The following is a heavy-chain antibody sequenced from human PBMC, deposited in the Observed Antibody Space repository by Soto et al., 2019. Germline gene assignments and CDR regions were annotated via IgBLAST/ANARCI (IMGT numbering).Heavy chain of an antibody. D-gene: IGHD4-17*01. J-gene: IGHJ2*01. CDR3: VTHFARYSDSETFWSSER. V-gene: IGHV4-39*01. CDR1: DGSISTRDYY. CDR2: LSSGLST. Sequence: QRQLRESGPGLVKPSETLSLTCSVSDGSISTRDYYWGWIRQPPGKGLEWIASLSSGLSTYYSPFIKSRVPVREDTSKDQIRMTLTSVTAADTARYYIVTHFARYSDSETFWSSERWGRGTLVTVSS.